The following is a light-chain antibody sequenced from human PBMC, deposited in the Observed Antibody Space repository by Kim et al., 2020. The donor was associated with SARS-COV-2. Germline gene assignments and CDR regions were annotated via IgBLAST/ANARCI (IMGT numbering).Light chain of an antibody. J-gene: IGKJ1*01. CDR1: QSVSSSY. CDR2: GAS. CDR3: QQYGSSPRT. V-gene: IGKV3-20*01. Sequence: SQGERAPPSCRASQSVSSSYLAWYQQKPGQAPRLLIYGASSRATGIPDRFSGSGSGTDFTLTISRLEPEDFAVYYCQQYGSSPRTFGQGTKVEIK.